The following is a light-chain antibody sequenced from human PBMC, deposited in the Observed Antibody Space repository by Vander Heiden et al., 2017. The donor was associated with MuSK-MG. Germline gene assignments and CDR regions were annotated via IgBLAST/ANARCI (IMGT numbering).Light chain of an antibody. CDR3: QVWDSRSDHVI. V-gene: IGLV3-21*02. CDR2: DDS. J-gene: IGLJ2*01. Sequence: SSVLTQPASVSVAPGQTARITCGGNSIGSKFVHWYQQKPGQAPVLVVYDDSARPSGIPERFSGSNSGNTATLTISRVEAGDEADFYCQVWDSRSDHVIFGGGTKLTGL. CDR1: SIGSKF.